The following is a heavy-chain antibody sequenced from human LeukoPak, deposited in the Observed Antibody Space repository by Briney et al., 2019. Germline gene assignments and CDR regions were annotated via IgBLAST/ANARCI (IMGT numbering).Heavy chain of an antibody. CDR2: ISSSSSYI. Sequence: KPGGSLRLSCAASGFTFSSYSMNWVRQAPGKGLEWVSSISSSSSYIYYADSVKGRFTISRDNAKNSLYLQMNSLRAEDTAVYYCARDQTDAVTDDYYYGMDVWGQGTTVTVSS. J-gene: IGHJ6*02. V-gene: IGHV3-21*01. CDR3: ARDQTDAVTDDYYYGMDV. D-gene: IGHD4-17*01. CDR1: GFTFSSYS.